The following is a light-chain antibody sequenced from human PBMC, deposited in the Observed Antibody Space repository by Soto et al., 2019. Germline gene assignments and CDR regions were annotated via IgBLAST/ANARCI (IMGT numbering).Light chain of an antibody. CDR1: QSVSSW. Sequence: DIQMTQSPSTLSASVGDTVTFTFRASQSVSSWLAWYQQKPGKAPKLLIYKASSLESGVPSRFSGSGSGTEFTLTISSLQPDDFATYYCQQYNSYPWTFGQGTKVDIK. V-gene: IGKV1-5*03. J-gene: IGKJ1*01. CDR3: QQYNSYPWT. CDR2: KAS.